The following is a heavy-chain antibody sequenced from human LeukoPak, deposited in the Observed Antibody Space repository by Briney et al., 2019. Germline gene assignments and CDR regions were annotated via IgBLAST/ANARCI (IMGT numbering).Heavy chain of an antibody. CDR3: ARHYLISTGYYYDAFDV. CDR2: ISGSGGST. Sequence: GGSLRLSCAASGFTFNIYAMSWVRQAAGKGLEWVSVISGSGGSTYYADPVKGRFTISRDNSKNTLYLQMSSLRAEDTAVYYCARHYLISTGYYYDAFDVWGQGTMVTVSS. J-gene: IGHJ3*01. D-gene: IGHD3-9*01. V-gene: IGHV3-23*01. CDR1: GFTFNIYA.